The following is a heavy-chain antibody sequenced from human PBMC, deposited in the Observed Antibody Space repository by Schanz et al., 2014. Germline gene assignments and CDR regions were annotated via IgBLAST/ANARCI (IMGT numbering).Heavy chain of an antibody. CDR3: ARAGYDADNWFDP. CDR2: ISGSGGST. CDR1: GFTFSSYA. D-gene: IGHD2-2*01. J-gene: IGHJ5*02. Sequence: EVQLLESGGGLVQPGGSLRLSCAASGFTFSSYAMSWVRQAPGKGLEWVSAISGSGGSTYYADSVKGRFTISRDNAKRSLFLQMNSLRVEDTAVYYCARAGYDADNWFDPWGQGTLVTVSS. V-gene: IGHV3-23*01.